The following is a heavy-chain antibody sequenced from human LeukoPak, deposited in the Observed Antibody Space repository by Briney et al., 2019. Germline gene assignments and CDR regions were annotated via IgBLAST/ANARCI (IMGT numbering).Heavy chain of an antibody. CDR3: ARGREIGYQLPLEY. CDR2: INHSGSS. D-gene: IGHD2-2*01. J-gene: IGHJ4*02. Sequence: SETLSLTCAVSGGSFRGYYWSWIRQPPGKGLEWMGEINHSGSSNYNPSLKSRVTISVDTSKNQFSLKLNSMTAADTAVYYCARGREIGYQLPLEYWGQGTLVTVSS. CDR1: GGSFRGYY. V-gene: IGHV4-34*01.